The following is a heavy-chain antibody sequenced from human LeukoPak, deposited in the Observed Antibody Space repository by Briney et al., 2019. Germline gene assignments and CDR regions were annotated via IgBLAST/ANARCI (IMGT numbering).Heavy chain of an antibody. CDR3: ARDVESGRGYYY. J-gene: IGHJ4*02. CDR1: DYSISTNYF. Sequence: SETLSLTCDVSDYSISTNYFWAWIGQPPGKGLEWIGSIYHSGSTYYNPSLKSRVTISVDTSKNQFSLKVSSVTAADTAVYYCARDVESGRGYYYWGQGILVTVSS. V-gene: IGHV4-38-2*02. D-gene: IGHD2-15*01. CDR2: IYHSGST.